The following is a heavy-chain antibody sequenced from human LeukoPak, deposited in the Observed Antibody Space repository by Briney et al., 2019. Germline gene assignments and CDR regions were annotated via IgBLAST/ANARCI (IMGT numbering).Heavy chain of an antibody. CDR2: IYPGDSET. CDR1: GSRFTNYW. D-gene: IGHD3-22*01. Sequence: GAPLKISCKGSGSRFTNYWSGWVRQMPGKGLEWMGIIYPGDSETTYSPSFQGQVTISADKSISTTYLQWSSLKASDTTMYYCARSFYDTSGHHRLDCWGQGTLVTVSS. V-gene: IGHV5-51*01. J-gene: IGHJ4*02. CDR3: ARSFYDTSGHHRLDC.